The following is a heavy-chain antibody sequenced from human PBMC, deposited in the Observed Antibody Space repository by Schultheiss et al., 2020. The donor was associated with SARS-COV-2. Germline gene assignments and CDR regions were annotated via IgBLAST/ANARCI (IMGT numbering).Heavy chain of an antibody. J-gene: IGHJ6*02. D-gene: IGHD5-12*01. CDR2: IYSGGST. CDR3: ARARTTKGLRAYYYYGMDV. Sequence: VGSLRLSCAASGFTVSSNYMSWVRQAPGKGLEWVSVIYSGGSTYYADSVKGRFTISRDNSKNTLYLQMNSLRAEDTAVYYCARARTTKGLRAYYYYGMDVWGQGTTVTVSS. V-gene: IGHV3-66*01. CDR1: GFTVSSNY.